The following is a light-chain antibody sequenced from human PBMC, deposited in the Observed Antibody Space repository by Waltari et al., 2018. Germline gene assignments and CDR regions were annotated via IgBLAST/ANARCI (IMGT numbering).Light chain of an antibody. CDR3: SSYAGSYIFTV. J-gene: IGLJ2*01. V-gene: IGLV2-11*01. CDR1: SSDVGGYNY. CDR2: DVS. Sequence: QSALTQPRSVSGSPGQSVPISCTGISSDVGGYNYVSWHQQHPGKATKVMIYDVSTRPSGVPDRFSGSKSGNTASLTIAGLQAEDEADYYCSSYAGSYIFTVFGGGTKLTVL.